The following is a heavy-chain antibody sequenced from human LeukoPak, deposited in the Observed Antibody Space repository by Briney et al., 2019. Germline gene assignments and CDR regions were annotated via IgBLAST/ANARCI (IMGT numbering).Heavy chain of an antibody. Sequence: GGSLRLSCAASGFTFSSYAMHWVRQAPGKGLEWVAVISYDGSNKYYADSVKGRFTISRDNSKNTLYLQMNSLRAEDTAVYYCAKDLLEVVAAATVGMDVWGQGTMVTVSS. J-gene: IGHJ6*02. D-gene: IGHD2-2*01. CDR1: GFTFSSYA. CDR3: AKDLLEVVAAATVGMDV. CDR2: ISYDGSNK. V-gene: IGHV3-30-3*01.